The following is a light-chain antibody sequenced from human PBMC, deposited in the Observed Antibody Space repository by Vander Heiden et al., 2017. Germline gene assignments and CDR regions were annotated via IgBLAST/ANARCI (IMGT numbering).Light chain of an antibody. Sequence: QVVLTQSPSASASLGASVNLTCTLSGGHTTYAIAWHQQQSEKGPRFLMKVNSDGSHTKGDGIPDRFSGSTSGSERYLTISSLQSDDEADYYCQTWGSGIRVFGGGTKLTVL. J-gene: IGLJ3*02. V-gene: IGLV4-69*01. CDR1: GGHTTYA. CDR2: VNSDGSH. CDR3: QTWGSGIRV.